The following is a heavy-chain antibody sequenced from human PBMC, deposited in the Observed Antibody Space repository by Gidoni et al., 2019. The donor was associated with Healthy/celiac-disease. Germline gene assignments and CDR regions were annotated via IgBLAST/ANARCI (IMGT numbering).Heavy chain of an antibody. V-gene: IGHV3-30-3*01. D-gene: IGHD6-13*01. J-gene: IGHJ4*02. CDR3: ARDEADVLAAAPTDY. CDR1: GFSFRSYA. Sequence: QVQLVESGGGVVQPGRSLRLSCAAAGFSFRSYAMHGVRQAPGKGLEWVAVISYDGSNKYYADSVKGRFTISRDNSKNTLYLQMNSLRAEDTAVYYCARDEADVLAAAPTDYWGQGTLVTVSS. CDR2: ISYDGSNK.